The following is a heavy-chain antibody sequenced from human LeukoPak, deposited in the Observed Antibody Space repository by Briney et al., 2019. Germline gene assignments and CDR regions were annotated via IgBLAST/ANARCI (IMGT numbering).Heavy chain of an antibody. V-gene: IGHV3-30*02. CDR1: GFTFSSYG. D-gene: IGHD1-26*01. CDR3: AKDSKFYSGSYAFDI. J-gene: IGHJ3*02. CDR2: IRYDGSNK. Sequence: GGSLRLSCAASGFTFSSYGMHWVRQAPGKGLEWVAFIRYDGSNKYYADSVKGRFTTSRDNSKNTLYLQMNSLRAEDTAVYYCAKDSKFYSGSYAFDIWGQGTMVTVSS.